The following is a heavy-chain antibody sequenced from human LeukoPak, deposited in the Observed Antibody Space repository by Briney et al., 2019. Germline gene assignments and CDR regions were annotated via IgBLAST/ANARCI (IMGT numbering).Heavy chain of an antibody. D-gene: IGHD2-15*01. J-gene: IGHJ6*03. V-gene: IGHV3-53*01. CDR1: GFTVSSNY. CDR3: ARLYCSGGSCYSYYYYYMDV. CDR2: IYSGGST. Sequence: GGSLRLSCAASGFTVSSNYMSWVRQAPGKGLEWVSAIYSGGSTFYAESVKGRFTISRDKSKNTLYLQMNSLRAEDTAVYYCARLYCSGGSCYSYYYYYMDVWGKGTTVTVSS.